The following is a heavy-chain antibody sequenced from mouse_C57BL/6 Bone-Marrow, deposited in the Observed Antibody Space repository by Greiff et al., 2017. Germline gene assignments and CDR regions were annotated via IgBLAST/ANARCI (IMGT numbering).Heavy chain of an antibody. J-gene: IGHJ1*03. D-gene: IGHD2-2*01. CDR2: IYIGNGYT. CDR3: ARTLYYGYDPYGYFDV. Sequence: VQLQQSGAELVRPGSSVKMSCKTSGYTFTSYGINWVKQRPGQGLEWIGYIYIGNGYTEYNEKFQGKATLTSDPSSSTAYMQLSSLTSEDSAIXFCARTLYYGYDPYGYFDVWGTGTTVTVAS. V-gene: IGHV1-58*01. CDR1: GYTFTSYG.